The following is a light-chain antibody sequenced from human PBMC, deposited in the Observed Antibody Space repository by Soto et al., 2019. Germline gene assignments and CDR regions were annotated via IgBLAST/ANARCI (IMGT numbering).Light chain of an antibody. CDR1: SSDIGGYNY. CDR2: EVS. Sequence: QSVLTQPASVSGSPGQSITISFTGTSSDIGGYNYVSWYQQHPGKAPKLMMFEVSNRPSGVSNRFSGSKSDNTASLTISGLRAEDEADDYCSSYTSSGTPGVFGGGTKLTVL. J-gene: IGLJ2*01. CDR3: SSYTSSGTPGV. V-gene: IGLV2-14*01.